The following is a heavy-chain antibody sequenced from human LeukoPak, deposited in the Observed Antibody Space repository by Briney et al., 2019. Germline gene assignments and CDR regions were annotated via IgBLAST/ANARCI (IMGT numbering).Heavy chain of an antibody. D-gene: IGHD3-10*01. V-gene: IGHV4-4*02. J-gene: IGHJ6*04. Sequence: SETLSLTCAVSAGSISSSNWWSWVRQPPGKGMEWIGEIYHSGSTNYNPSLKSRVTISVDKSKNQFSLKLSSVTAADTAVYYCARDPTMVRGPSMDVWGKGTTVTVSS. CDR2: IYHSGST. CDR1: AGSISSSNW. CDR3: ARDPTMVRGPSMDV.